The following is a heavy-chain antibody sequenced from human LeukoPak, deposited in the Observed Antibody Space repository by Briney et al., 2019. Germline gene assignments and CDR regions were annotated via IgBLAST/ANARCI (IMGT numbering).Heavy chain of an antibody. CDR2: ISPSSSSI. J-gene: IGHJ2*01. CDR1: GFTFSSYN. V-gene: IGHV3-48*01. CDR3: AKAHGSSSWWYFDL. D-gene: IGHD6-6*01. Sequence: GGSLRLSCAASGFTFSSYNMNWVRQAPGKGLEWVSYISPSSSSIYYADSVKGRFTISRDNSKNTLYLQMNSLRVEDTAVYYCAKAHGSSSWWYFDLWGRGTLVTVSS.